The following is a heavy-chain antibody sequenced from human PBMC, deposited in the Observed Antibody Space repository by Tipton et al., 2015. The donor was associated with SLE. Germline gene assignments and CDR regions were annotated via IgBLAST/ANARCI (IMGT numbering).Heavy chain of an antibody. CDR3: ASHCSTSTCQTF. CDR2: INWSGVIT. CDR1: GLTFEDYG. D-gene: IGHD2-2*01. J-gene: IGHJ4*02. Sequence: RSLRLSCAAFGLTFEDYGMQWVRQRPGKGLEWVAYINWSGVITTYADSVKGRFTISRDNARNSLFLQMDSLRTEDTAFYYCASHCSTSTCQTFWGQGALVTVSS. V-gene: IGHV3-9*01.